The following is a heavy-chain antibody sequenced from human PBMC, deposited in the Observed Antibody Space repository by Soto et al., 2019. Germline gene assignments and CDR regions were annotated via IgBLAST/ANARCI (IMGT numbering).Heavy chain of an antibody. D-gene: IGHD3-22*01. CDR1: GFTFSRYW. CDR3: ARASLEDSSGYYYGPFDY. J-gene: IGHJ4*02. CDR2: INQDGSEK. Sequence: EVQLVESGGDLVQPGGSLRLSCAASGFTFSRYWMSWVRQAPGKGLGWVANINQDGSEKYYVGSVKGRFTISRDNAKNSLSLQMNSLRAEDTAVYYCARASLEDSSGYYYGPFDYWGQGTLVTVSS. V-gene: IGHV3-7*01.